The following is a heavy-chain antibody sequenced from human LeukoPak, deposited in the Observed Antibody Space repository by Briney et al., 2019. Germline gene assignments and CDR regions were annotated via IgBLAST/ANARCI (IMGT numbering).Heavy chain of an antibody. V-gene: IGHV3-73*01. Sequence: GRSLRLSCAASGFTFSDSPMHWVRQTSGKGLERVGRIRTKDNNYATTYAASVEGRLTISRDDSKNTAYLQMNSLKSEDPAVYYCTTPHDSEAFDLWGQGTMVTVSS. D-gene: IGHD2-21*02. CDR2: IRTKDNNYAT. CDR1: GFTFSDSP. J-gene: IGHJ3*01. CDR3: TTPHDSEAFDL.